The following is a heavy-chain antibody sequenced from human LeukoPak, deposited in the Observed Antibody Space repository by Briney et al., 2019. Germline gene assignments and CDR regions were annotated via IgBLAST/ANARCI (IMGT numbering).Heavy chain of an antibody. J-gene: IGHJ4*02. V-gene: IGHV3-11*01. Sequence: PGGSLRLSCAASGFTFSDYYMSWIRQAPGKGLEWVSYISSSGSTIYYADSVKGRFTISRDNAKNSLYLQMNSLRAEDTAVYYCARDRGITMVRGAYYAFDYWGQGTLVTVSS. CDR2: ISSSGSTI. CDR3: ARDRGITMVRGAYYAFDY. D-gene: IGHD3-10*01. CDR1: GFTFSDYY.